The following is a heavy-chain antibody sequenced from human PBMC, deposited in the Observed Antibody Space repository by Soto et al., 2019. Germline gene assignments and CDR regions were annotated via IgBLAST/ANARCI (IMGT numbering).Heavy chain of an antibody. CDR2: IRSKAYGGKT. D-gene: IGHD3-16*01. CDR3: TRVGDMITFGGVIAH. J-gene: IGHJ5*02. CDR1: GFTFGDYA. V-gene: IGHV3-49*03. Sequence: GGSLRLSCTASGFTFGDYAMSWFRQAPGKGLEWVGFIRSKAYGGKTEYAASVKGRFTISRDDSKSIAYLQMNSLKTEDTAVYYCTRVGDMITFGGVIAHWGQGTLVTVSS.